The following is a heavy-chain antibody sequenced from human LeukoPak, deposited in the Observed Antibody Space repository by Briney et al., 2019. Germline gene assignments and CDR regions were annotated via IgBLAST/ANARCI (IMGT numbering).Heavy chain of an antibody. CDR3: ATAVGESYTRGGYYYYGMDV. V-gene: IGHV1-24*01. Sequence: GASVKVSCKASGYTFTGYNMHWVRQAPGKGLEWMGGFDPEDGETIYAQKFQGRVTMTEDTSTDTAYMELSSLRSEDTAVYYCATAVGESYTRGGYYYYGMDVWGQGTTVTVSS. J-gene: IGHJ6*02. CDR1: GYTFTGYN. D-gene: IGHD5-18*01. CDR2: FDPEDGET.